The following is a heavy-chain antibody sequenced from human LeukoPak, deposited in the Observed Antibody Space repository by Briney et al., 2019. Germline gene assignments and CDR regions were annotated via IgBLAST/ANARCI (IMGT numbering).Heavy chain of an antibody. J-gene: IGHJ4*02. CDR2: INHSGSN. V-gene: IGHV4-34*01. CDR1: GGSFSGYY. Sequence: PSETLSLTCAVYGGSFSGYYWSWIRQPPGKGLEWIGEINHSGSNNYNPSLKSRVTISVKTSKNQFSLKLSSVTAADTAVYYCASLTPYYYDSSGYLFDYWGQGTLVTVSS. CDR3: ASLTPYYYDSSGYLFDY. D-gene: IGHD3-22*01.